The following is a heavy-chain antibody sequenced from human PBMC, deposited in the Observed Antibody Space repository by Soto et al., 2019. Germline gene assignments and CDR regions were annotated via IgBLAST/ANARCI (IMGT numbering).Heavy chain of an antibody. J-gene: IGHJ5*02. D-gene: IGHD6-19*01. Sequence: ASVKVSFKASWYTSTRYHMHLVRQAPGQRVEWMGIINPSGGSTSYAQKFQGRVTMTRDTSTSTVYMELSSLRSEDTAVYYCARDPTGNSSGWYPWFDPWGQGTLVTVSS. CDR1: WYTSTRYH. V-gene: IGHV1-46*01. CDR3: ARDPTGNSSGWYPWFDP. CDR2: INPSGGST.